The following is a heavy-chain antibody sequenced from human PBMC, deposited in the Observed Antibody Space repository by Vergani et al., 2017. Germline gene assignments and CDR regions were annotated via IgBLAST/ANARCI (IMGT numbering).Heavy chain of an antibody. Sequence: VQLVESGGGLVQPGRSLRLSCAASGFTFSSYGMHWVRQAPGKGLEWVAVIWYDGSNKYYADSVKGRFTISRDNSKNTLYLQMNSLRAEDTAVYYCARVSYSSSWPAPMDVWGKGTTVTVSS. CDR2: IWYDGSNK. D-gene: IGHD6-13*01. CDR1: GFTFSSYG. V-gene: IGHV3-33*01. CDR3: ARVSYSSSWPAPMDV. J-gene: IGHJ6*04.